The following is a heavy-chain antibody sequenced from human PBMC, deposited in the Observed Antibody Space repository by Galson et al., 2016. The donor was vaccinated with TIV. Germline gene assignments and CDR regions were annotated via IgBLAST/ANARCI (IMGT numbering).Heavy chain of an antibody. D-gene: IGHD6-19*01. CDR2: ISGGGGNI. J-gene: IGHJ6*02. CDR3: VKVPSSGFTYCYAMDV. CDR1: GFTFSSYA. Sequence: SLRLSCAASGFTFSSYAMTWVRQAPGKGLEWVTAISGGGGNIYYADSVKGRFTISRDNSKNTLYMQMNSLRAEDTAVYYCVKVPSSGFTYCYAMDVWGQGTTVTVSS. V-gene: IGHV3-23*01.